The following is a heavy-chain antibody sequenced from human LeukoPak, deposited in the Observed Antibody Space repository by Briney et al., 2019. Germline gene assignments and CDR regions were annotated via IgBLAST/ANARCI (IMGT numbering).Heavy chain of an antibody. D-gene: IGHD5-18*01. CDR1: GGSISSYY. CDR3: ARHVDTAVVLYFDY. V-gene: IGHV4-59*01. Sequence: SETLSLTCTVSGGSISSYYWSWIRQPPGKELEWIGYIYYSGSTNYNPSLKSRVTISVDTSKNQFSLKLSSVTAADTAVYYCARHVDTAVVLYFDYWGHGALVTVSS. CDR2: IYYSGST. J-gene: IGHJ4*01.